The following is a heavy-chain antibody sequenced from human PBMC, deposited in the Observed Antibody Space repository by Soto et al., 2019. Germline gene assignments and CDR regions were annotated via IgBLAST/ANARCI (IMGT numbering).Heavy chain of an antibody. V-gene: IGHV4-59*08. J-gene: IGHJ4*02. CDR1: GGSISSYY. CDR3: ARTYSSGFDY. Sequence: SETLSLTCTVSGGSISSYYWSWIRQPPGKGLEWIGYIYYSGSTNYNPSLKSRVTISVDTSKNQFSLKLSSVTAADTAVYYCARTYSSGFDYWGQGTLVTVSS. D-gene: IGHD6-19*01. CDR2: IYYSGST.